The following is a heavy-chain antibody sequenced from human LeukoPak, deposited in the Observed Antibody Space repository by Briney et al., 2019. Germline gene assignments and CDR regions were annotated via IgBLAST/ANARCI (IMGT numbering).Heavy chain of an antibody. V-gene: IGHV3-30*18. J-gene: IGHJ3*02. CDR1: GFTFSNYG. CDR3: AKDQGIAVAGTDDAFDI. D-gene: IGHD6-19*01. Sequence: GGSVRLSCAASGFTFSNYGMHWVRQAPGKGLEWVAVIAYDGSNEYYAEFVKGRFTISRDNSKNTLYLQMYSLRAEDTAVYFCAKDQGIAVAGTDDAFDIWGQGTRVTVSS. CDR2: IAYDGSNE.